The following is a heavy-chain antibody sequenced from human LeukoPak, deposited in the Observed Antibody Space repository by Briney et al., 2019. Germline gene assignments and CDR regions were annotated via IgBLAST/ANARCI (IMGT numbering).Heavy chain of an antibody. CDR1: GGTFSSYA. D-gene: IGHD3-22*01. CDR3: AREEYYYDSSGYSDAFDI. Sequence: GASVKVSCKASGGTFSSYAISWVRQAPGQGLEWMGWIIPIFGTASYAQKFQGRVTITADKSTSTAYLELSSLRSEDTAVYYCAREEYYYDSSGYSDAFDIWGQGTMVTVSS. V-gene: IGHV1-69*06. J-gene: IGHJ3*02. CDR2: IIPIFGTA.